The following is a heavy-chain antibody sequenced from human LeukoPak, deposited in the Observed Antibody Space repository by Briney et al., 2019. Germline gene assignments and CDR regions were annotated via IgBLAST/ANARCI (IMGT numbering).Heavy chain of an antibody. D-gene: IGHD2-2*01. CDR1: AFTFSTYA. CDR2: ISSSGGTT. J-gene: IGHJ6*02. Sequence: GGSPRLSCAASAFTFSTYAMNWVRQAPGKGLEWVSSISSSGGTTYYADSVKGRFTISRDNSKNTLYLQMNSLRPEDTAMYYCANAVCTTSSCSGFYGMDVWGQGTTVAVSS. CDR3: ANAVCTTSSCSGFYGMDV. V-gene: IGHV3-23*01.